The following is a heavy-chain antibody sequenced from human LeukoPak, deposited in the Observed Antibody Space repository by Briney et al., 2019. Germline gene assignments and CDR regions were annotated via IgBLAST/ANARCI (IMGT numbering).Heavy chain of an antibody. CDR3: ASDYCSGDGCLHGLAY. CDR2: ISAHNGRT. D-gene: IGHD2-15*01. V-gene: IGHV1-18*01. CDR1: GYTFTTYG. J-gene: IGHJ4*02. Sequence: ASVKVSCKASGYTFTTYGINWVRPAPGQGVERMAWISAHNGRTEYSQSLRGRVTATPDASPSTAHMELRSLTHDDTAVYYCASDYCSGDGCLHGLAYWGQGTLVTVSS.